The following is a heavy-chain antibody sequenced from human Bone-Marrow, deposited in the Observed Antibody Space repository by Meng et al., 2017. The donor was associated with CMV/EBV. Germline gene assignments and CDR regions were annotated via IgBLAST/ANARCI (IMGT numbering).Heavy chain of an antibody. D-gene: IGHD5-12*01. J-gene: IGHJ4*02. V-gene: IGHV4-34*01. CDR2: INHSGST. CDR1: GGSFSGYY. CDR3: ARGLGYSGYVHY. Sequence: SETLSLTCAVYGGSFSGYYWSWIRQPPGKGLEWIGEINHSGSTNYNPSLKSRVTISVDTSKNQFSLKLSSVTAADTAVYYCARGLGYSGYVHYWGQGPLVTVSS.